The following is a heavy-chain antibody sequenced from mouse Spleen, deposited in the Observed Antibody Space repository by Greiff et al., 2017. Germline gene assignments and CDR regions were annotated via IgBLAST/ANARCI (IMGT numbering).Heavy chain of an antibody. V-gene: IGHV1-69*01. Sequence: VQLQQPGAELVMPGASVKLSCKASGYTFTSYWMHWVKQRPGQGLEWIGEIDPSDSYTNYNQKFKGKATLTVDKSSSTAYMQLSSLTSEDSAVYYCAREIYYGSSLDYWGQGTTLTVSS. D-gene: IGHD1-1*01. CDR2: IDPSDSYT. J-gene: IGHJ2*01. CDR3: AREIYYGSSLDY. CDR1: GYTFTSYW.